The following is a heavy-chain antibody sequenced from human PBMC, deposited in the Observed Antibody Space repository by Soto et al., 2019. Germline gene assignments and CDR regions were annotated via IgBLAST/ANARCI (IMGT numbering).Heavy chain of an antibody. J-gene: IGHJ6*03. CDR3: ARFTWSVLPPYYYYMDV. D-gene: IGHD2-15*01. CDR1: GFTFSNYA. V-gene: IGHV3-23*01. CDR2: ISGSGGST. Sequence: GGSLRLSCAASGFTFSNYAMSWVRQAPGKGLEWVSTISGSGGSTYYADSVKGRFTISRDTSKNQFSLKLSSVTAADTAVYYCARFTWSVLPPYYYYMDVWGKGTTVTVSS.